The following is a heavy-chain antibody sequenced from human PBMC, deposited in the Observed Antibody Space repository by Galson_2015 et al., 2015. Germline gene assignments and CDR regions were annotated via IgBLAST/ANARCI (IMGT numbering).Heavy chain of an antibody. Sequence: SLRLSCAASGFTFSSYAMSWVRQAPGKGLEWVSAISGSGGSTYYADSVKGRFTISRDNSKNTLYLQMNSLRAEDTAVYYCAKEEGLAKYGDSTNEAFDIWGQGTMVTVSS. V-gene: IGHV3-23*01. J-gene: IGHJ3*02. CDR1: GFTFSSYA. CDR3: AKEEGLAKYGDSTNEAFDI. CDR2: ISGSGGST. D-gene: IGHD4-17*01.